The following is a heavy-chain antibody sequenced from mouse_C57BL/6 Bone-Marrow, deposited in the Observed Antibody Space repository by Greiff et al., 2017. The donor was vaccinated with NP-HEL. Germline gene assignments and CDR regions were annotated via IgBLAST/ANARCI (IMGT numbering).Heavy chain of an antibody. V-gene: IGHV1-4*01. Sequence: VQLQESGAELARPGASVKMSCKASGYTFTSYTMHWVKQRPGQGLEWIGNINPSSGYTKYNQKFKDKATLTADTSSSTAYMQLSSLTSEDSAVYYCARNFTTDRYFDVWGTGTTVTVSS. CDR1: GYTFTSYT. J-gene: IGHJ1*03. D-gene: IGHD1-1*01. CDR2: INPSSGYT. CDR3: ARNFTTDRYFDV.